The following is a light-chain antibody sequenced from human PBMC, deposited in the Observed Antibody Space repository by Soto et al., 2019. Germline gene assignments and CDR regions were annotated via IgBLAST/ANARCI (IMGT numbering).Light chain of an antibody. CDR3: QQYGSAPKT. V-gene: IGKV3-20*01. CDR1: QSVTSSF. Sequence: EIVLTQYPGTLSLSPGERATLSCRASQSVTSSFLAWYQQKPGQAPRLLIYGASSRAADIPDRFSGSGSGRDFTLTISRLEPEDFAVYYCQQYGSAPKTFGQGTKVEIK. CDR2: GAS. J-gene: IGKJ1*01.